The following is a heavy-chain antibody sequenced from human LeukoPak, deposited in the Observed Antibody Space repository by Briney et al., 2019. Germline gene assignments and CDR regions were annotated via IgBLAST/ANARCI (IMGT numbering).Heavy chain of an antibody. CDR1: GGSFRGYY. Sequence: SETLSLTCAGYGGSFRGYYWSWIRQPPGKGLGGIGYIYYSGSTNYNPSLKSRVTISVDTSKNQFSLKLSSVTAADTAVYYCARGSSSWSGPSDAFDIWGQGTMVTVSS. J-gene: IGHJ3*02. CDR2: IYYSGST. V-gene: IGHV4-59*12. CDR3: ARGSSSWSGPSDAFDI. D-gene: IGHD6-13*01.